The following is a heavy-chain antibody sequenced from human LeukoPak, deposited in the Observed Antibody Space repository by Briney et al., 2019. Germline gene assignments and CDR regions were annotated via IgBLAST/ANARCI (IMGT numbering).Heavy chain of an antibody. D-gene: IGHD6-19*01. Sequence: SQTLSLTCTVSGGSISSGGYYWSWIRQPPGKGLEWIGYIYHSGSTYCNPSLKSRVTVSVDTSKNQISLKLSSVTAADTAVYYCASTLQWLAFDYWGQGTLVTVSS. CDR3: ASTLQWLAFDY. J-gene: IGHJ4*02. V-gene: IGHV4-30-2*02. CDR2: IYHSGST. CDR1: GGSISSGGYY.